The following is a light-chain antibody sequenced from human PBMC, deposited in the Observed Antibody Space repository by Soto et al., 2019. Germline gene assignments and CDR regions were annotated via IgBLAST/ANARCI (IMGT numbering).Light chain of an antibody. J-gene: IGKJ4*01. V-gene: IGKV3-15*01. Sequence: DILLTQSPASLSVSPGERATLSYRASQTVSSNLAWYQQKPGQAPRLLIYDASTRATGSPARFSGSGSGTEFTLTISSLESEDLAVYYCQQYSRWPLTFGGGTKVGIK. CDR2: DAS. CDR1: QTVSSN. CDR3: QQYSRWPLT.